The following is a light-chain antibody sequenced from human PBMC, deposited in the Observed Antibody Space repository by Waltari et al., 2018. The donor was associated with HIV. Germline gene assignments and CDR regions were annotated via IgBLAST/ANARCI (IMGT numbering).Light chain of an antibody. CDR1: QSVSSN. CDR3: QHYNNWPWT. J-gene: IGKJ1*01. Sequence: EKVMTQSPATLSVSPGERAHLSCRASQSVSSNLAWYQQKPGQAPRLLIYGAFTRATGIPARFSGSGSGTEFTLTISSLQSEDFAVYYCQHYNNWPWTFGQGTKVATK. V-gene: IGKV3-15*01. CDR2: GAF.